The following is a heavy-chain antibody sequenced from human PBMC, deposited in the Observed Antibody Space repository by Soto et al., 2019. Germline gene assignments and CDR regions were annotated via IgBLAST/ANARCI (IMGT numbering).Heavy chain of an antibody. J-gene: IGHJ6*02. CDR3: ARGPSHLTIFGVATPMDV. CDR1: GFTFRSYS. V-gene: IGHV3-48*02. Sequence: PGGSLSLSCAASGFTFRSYSMNWVRQAPGKGLEWVSYISSSSSTIYYADSVKGRFTISRDNAKNSLYLQMNSLRDEDTAVYYCARGPSHLTIFGVATPMDVWGQGTTVTVS. CDR2: ISSSSSTI. D-gene: IGHD3-3*01.